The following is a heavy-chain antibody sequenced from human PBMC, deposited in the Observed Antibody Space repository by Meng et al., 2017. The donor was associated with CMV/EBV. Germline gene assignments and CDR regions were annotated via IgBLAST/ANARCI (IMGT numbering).Heavy chain of an antibody. CDR3: ASSGDDFWGGYYQDY. J-gene: IGHJ4*02. V-gene: IGHV1-2*02. CDR1: GYTFTGSY. CDR2: INPNSGGT. D-gene: IGHD3-3*01. Sequence: ASVKVSCKASGYTFTGSYMYRVRQAPGQGLEWMGWINPNSGGTNYAQKFQGRVTMTRDTSISTAYMELSRRRSDDTAVYYCASSGDDFWGGYYQDYWGQGTLVTVSS.